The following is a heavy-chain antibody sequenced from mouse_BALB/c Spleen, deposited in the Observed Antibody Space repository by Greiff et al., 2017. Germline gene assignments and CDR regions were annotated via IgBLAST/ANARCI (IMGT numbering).Heavy chain of an antibody. CDR3: ASGGPYYGSSYEYYYAMDY. J-gene: IGHJ4*01. D-gene: IGHD1-1*01. CDR1: GYSITSGYY. Sequence: EVKLMESGPGLVKPSQSLSLTCSVTGYSITSGYYWNWIRQFPGNKLEWMGYISYDGSNNYNPSLKNRISITRDTSKNQFFLKLNSVTTEDTATYYCASGGPYYGSSYEYYYAMDYWGQGTSVTVSS. CDR2: ISYDGSN. V-gene: IGHV3-6*02.